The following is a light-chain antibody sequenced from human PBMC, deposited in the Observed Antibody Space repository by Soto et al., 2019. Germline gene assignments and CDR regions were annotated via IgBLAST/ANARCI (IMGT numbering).Light chain of an antibody. V-gene: IGLV1-51*02. CDR1: SSNIGNNY. J-gene: IGLJ3*02. Sequence: QSVLTQPPSVSAAPGQTVTISCSGSSSNIGNNYVSWYQHLPGTAPKLLIYESNKRPSGIPDRFSGSKSGTSATLGITGLQTGDEADYYCGTWDNSLSIWVFGGGTKVTVL. CDR2: ESN. CDR3: GTWDNSLSIWV.